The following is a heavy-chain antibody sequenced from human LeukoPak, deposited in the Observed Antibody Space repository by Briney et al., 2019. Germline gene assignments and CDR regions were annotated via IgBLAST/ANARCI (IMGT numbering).Heavy chain of an antibody. J-gene: IGHJ6*03. Sequence: GGSLRLSCAASGFTFSSYAMSWVRQAPGKGLERVSAISGSGGSTYYADSVKGRFTISRDNSKNTLYLQMNSLRAEDTAVYYCAKDRYCSGGSCYSYYYYYMDVWGKGTTVTVSS. CDR3: AKDRYCSGGSCYSYYYYYMDV. CDR1: GFTFSSYA. V-gene: IGHV3-23*01. D-gene: IGHD2-15*01. CDR2: ISGSGGST.